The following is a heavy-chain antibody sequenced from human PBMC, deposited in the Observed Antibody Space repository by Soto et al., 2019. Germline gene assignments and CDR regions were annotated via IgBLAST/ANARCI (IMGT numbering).Heavy chain of an antibody. CDR1: GTTFSNYA. CDR3: VSGLDYEGYLAY. CDR2: IILPFGTP. Sequence: QVRLVQSGAEVQKTGSSVKVSCKASGTTFSNYAIGWVRQAPVQGLEWMGGIILPFGTPNYAQKFEGRVRVTADESMTTAFMELRGLRYEDTAVYFCVSGLDYEGYLAYWGQGPLVTVSS. D-gene: IGHD3-22*01. V-gene: IGHV1-69*12. J-gene: IGHJ4*02.